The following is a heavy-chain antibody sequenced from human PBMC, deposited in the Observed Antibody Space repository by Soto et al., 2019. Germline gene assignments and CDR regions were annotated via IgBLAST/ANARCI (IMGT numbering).Heavy chain of an antibody. CDR1: GLIFSDYH. CDR3: AMLGGWSGGSSGMDF. Sequence: EVQLVESGGGLVQPGGSLRLSCAASGLIFSDYHMDWVRQAPGKGLEWVGRIRRKANSYTTEYAASVKGRFTISRNEAKSSLYLQMNSLKSEDTAVYYCAMLGGWSGGSSGMDFWGQGTRVTVSS. V-gene: IGHV3-72*01. J-gene: IGHJ6*02. CDR2: IRRKANSYTT. D-gene: IGHD6-19*01.